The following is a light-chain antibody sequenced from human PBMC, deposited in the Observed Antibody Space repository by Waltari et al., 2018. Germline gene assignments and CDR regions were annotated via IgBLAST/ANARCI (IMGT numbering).Light chain of an antibody. V-gene: IGKV3-20*01. CDR2: DAS. Sequence: EIVLTQSPASLSLSPGDRATLSCRASQSVGRTLAWYQQRPGPAPRLLIYDASSRATGIPDRFSGSGSRTDFSLTISRLEPEDFAVYYCQKYGTRPATFGQGTKVEVK. CDR1: QSVGRT. CDR3: QKYGTRPAT. J-gene: IGKJ1*01.